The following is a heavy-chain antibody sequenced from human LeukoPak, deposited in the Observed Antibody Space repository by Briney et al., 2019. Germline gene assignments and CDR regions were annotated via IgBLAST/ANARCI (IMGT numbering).Heavy chain of an antibody. CDR2: INSDGGKT. Sequence: GGSLRLSCAASGFAFHAFDMYWVRQAPGKGLEWVSRINSDGGKTYYADSVRGRFTISRDNSKNSLYLQMNSLRTDDAALYYCATWAFYHGLDVWGPGTTVTVSS. V-gene: IGHV3-43*02. J-gene: IGHJ6*02. D-gene: IGHD1-26*01. CDR3: ATWAFYHGLDV. CDR1: GFAFHAFD.